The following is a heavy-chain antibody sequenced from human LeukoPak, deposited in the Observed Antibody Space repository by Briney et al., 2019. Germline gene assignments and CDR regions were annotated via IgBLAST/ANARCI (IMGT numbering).Heavy chain of an antibody. V-gene: IGHV3-30*02. Sequence: GGSLRLSCAASGFDFNTFIMHWVRQGPGKGLEWLTFLRAGGPYGTEKFYADSVKGRFTISRDNSKNTLYLQMNSLRAEDTAVYYCARDSQGEGPEYFQHWGQGTLVTVSS. J-gene: IGHJ1*01. D-gene: IGHD1-26*01. CDR2: LRAGGPYGTEK. CDR3: ARDSQGEGPEYFQH. CDR1: GFDFNTFI.